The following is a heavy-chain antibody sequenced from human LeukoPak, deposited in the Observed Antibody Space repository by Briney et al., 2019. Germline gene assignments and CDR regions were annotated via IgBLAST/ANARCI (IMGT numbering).Heavy chain of an antibody. V-gene: IGHV3-23*01. Sequence: GVSLRLSCAASGFTFSNYAMSWVRQAPGKGLEWVSTISDSGGSTYYAESVKGRFTISRDNSKNTLYLQMSSLRAEDTAIHYCAKVPYSDYGSGRPPFMDVWGQGTTVAVSS. J-gene: IGHJ6*02. D-gene: IGHD3-10*01. CDR2: ISDSGGST. CDR1: GFTFSNYA. CDR3: AKVPYSDYGSGRPPFMDV.